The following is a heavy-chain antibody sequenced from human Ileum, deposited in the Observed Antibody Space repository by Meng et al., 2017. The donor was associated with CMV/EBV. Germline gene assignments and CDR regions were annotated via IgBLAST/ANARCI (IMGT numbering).Heavy chain of an antibody. CDR2: ISTYSGDP. V-gene: IGHV7-4-1*02. CDR3: ATKGYNLNDPIDY. Sequence: CRTSGFDFTRYSMNWVRQTPGQGLEWMGWISTYSGDPTYARDFTGRFVFSLDTSVTTAYLQISSLQAEDTGVYYCATKGYNLNDPIDYWGQGTLVTVSS. CDR1: GFDFTRYS. D-gene: IGHD1-1*01. J-gene: IGHJ4*02.